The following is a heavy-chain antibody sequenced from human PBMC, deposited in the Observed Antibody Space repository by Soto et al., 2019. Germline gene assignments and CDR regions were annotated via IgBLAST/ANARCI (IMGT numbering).Heavy chain of an antibody. Sequence: EVQLLESGGGLVQPGGSLRLSCAASGFTFSSYAMSWVRQAPGKGLEWVSAISGSGGSTYYADSVKGRFTISRDNSKNTLYLQMNSLGAEDTAVYYCASQLGTRMVRGLLYYGMDVWGQGTTVTVSS. CDR3: ASQLGTRMVRGLLYYGMDV. CDR2: ISGSGGST. D-gene: IGHD3-10*01. CDR1: GFTFSSYA. V-gene: IGHV3-23*01. J-gene: IGHJ6*02.